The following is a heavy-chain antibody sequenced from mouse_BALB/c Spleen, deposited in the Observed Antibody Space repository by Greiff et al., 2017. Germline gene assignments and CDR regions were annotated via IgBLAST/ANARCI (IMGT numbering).Heavy chain of an antibody. CDR3: ARGDYGSSHYAMDY. V-gene: IGHV3-2*02. D-gene: IGHD1-1*01. J-gene: IGHJ4*01. Sequence: DVKLQESGPGLVKPSQSLSLTCTVTGYSITSDYAWNWIRQFPGNKLEWMGYISYSGSTSYNPSLKSRISITRDTSKNQFFLQLNSVTTEDTATYYCARGDYGSSHYAMDYWGQGTSVTVSS. CDR1: GYSITSDYA. CDR2: ISYSGST.